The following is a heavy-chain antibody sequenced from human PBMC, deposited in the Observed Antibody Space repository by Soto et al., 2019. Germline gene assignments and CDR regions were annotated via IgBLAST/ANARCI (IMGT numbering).Heavy chain of an antibody. CDR1: GFTFSSYR. Sequence: EVQLVESGGGLVQPGGSLRLSCAASGFTFSSYRMNWVRQAPGKGLEWVSYISSSSSTRYYADSVKGRFTISRDNAKNSLYLQMNSLRDEDTAVYYCARGIAVAGDPFDYWGQGTLVTVSS. CDR3: ARGIAVAGDPFDY. D-gene: IGHD6-19*01. V-gene: IGHV3-48*02. J-gene: IGHJ4*02. CDR2: ISSSSSTR.